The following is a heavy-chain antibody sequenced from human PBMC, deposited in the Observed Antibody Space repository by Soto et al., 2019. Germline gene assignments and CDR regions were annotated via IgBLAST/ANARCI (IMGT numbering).Heavy chain of an antibody. J-gene: IGHJ4*02. CDR1: GYTFTSYG. CDR2: ISAYNGNT. Sequence: ASVKVSCKASGYTFTSYGISWVRQAPGQGLEWMGWISAYNGNTNYAQDFQGRLTITADRSSSTTYMELTSLTSKDTAVYYCARDSPIGSTFSGYDAIDSWGQGTLVTVS. D-gene: IGHD5-12*01. V-gene: IGHV1-18*01. CDR3: ARDSPIGSTFSGYDAIDS.